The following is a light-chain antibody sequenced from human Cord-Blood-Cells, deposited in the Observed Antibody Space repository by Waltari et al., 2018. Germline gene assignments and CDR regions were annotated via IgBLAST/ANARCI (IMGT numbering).Light chain of an antibody. J-gene: IGLJ1*01. Sequence: QSALTQPASVSGSPGQSITIPCPGTSSDVGGYNYVSWYQPHPGKAPKLMIYEVSNRPSGVSNRFSGSKSDNTASLTISGLQAEDEADYYCSSYTSSSTYVFGTGTKVTVL. V-gene: IGLV2-14*01. CDR1: SSDVGGYNY. CDR2: EVS. CDR3: SSYTSSSTYV.